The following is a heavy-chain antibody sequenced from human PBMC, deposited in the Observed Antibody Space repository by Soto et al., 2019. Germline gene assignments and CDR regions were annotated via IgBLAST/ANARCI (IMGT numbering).Heavy chain of an antibody. Sequence: SETLSLTCTVSGGSISSSSYHWGWIRQPPGKGLEWIGSIYYSGSTYYNPSLKSRVTISVDTSKNQFSLKLSSVTAADTAVYYCATHRARVTAGVPYYYYGMDVWGRGTTVAVSS. V-gene: IGHV4-39*01. CDR1: GGSISSSSYH. CDR3: ATHRARVTAGVPYYYYGMDV. CDR2: IYYSGST. D-gene: IGHD4-4*01. J-gene: IGHJ6*02.